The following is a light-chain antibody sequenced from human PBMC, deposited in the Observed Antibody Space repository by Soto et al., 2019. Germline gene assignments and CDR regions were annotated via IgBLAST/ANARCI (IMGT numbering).Light chain of an antibody. CDR2: EVN. CDR1: SSDVGDYNY. CDR3: SSYTSSNTYV. V-gene: IGLV2-14*01. J-gene: IGLJ1*01. Sequence: QSALTQPASVSGSAGQSITISCTGTSSDVGDYNYVSWYQQYPGKAPKLMIHEVNHRPSGVSDRFSGSKSGNTASLTISGLQAEDEADYYCSSYTSSNTYVFGTGTKVTVL.